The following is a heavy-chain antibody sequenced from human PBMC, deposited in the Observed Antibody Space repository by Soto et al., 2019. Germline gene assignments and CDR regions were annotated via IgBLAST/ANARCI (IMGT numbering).Heavy chain of an antibody. CDR2: IHHTGNT. CDR3: AGGDYYHSSGYYFYYYTMDV. D-gene: IGHD3-22*01. CDR1: GGSISGYY. J-gene: IGHJ6*02. V-gene: IGHV4-34*01. Sequence: SETLSLTCGVYGGSISGYYWSWIRQPPGKGLERIGQIHHTGNTNYNPSLKSRVTISKDTSKHQFSLKLNSVTAADTAVYYCAGGDYYHSSGYYFYYYTMDVSGQGTTVTVSS.